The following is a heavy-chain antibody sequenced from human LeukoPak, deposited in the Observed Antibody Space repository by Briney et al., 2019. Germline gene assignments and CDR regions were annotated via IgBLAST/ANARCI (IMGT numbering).Heavy chain of an antibody. CDR1: GFTFSSYG. J-gene: IGHJ5*02. CDR3: ANDIVVVPAVVRAPFDP. CDR2: ISYDGSNK. Sequence: GGSLRLSCAASGFTFSSYGMHWVRQAPGKGLEWVAGISYDGSNKYYADSVKGRFTIYRDNSKNTLYLQMHSLRAEDTAVYYCANDIVVVPAVVRAPFDPWGQGTLVTVSS. V-gene: IGHV3-30*18. D-gene: IGHD2-2*01.